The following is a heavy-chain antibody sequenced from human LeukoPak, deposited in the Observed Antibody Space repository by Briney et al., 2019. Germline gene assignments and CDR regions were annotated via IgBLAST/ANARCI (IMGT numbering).Heavy chain of an antibody. CDR2: ISAYKGNT. CDR3: ASAYCSSTSCYNYYMDV. J-gene: IGHJ6*03. Sequence: ASVKVSCKASGYTFTSYVISWVRQAPGRGLEWMGWISAYKGNTNYAQKLRGGVTMTRDTSTSKAYMELRSLRSDDTAVYYCASAYCSSTSCYNYYMDVWGKGTTVTVS. V-gene: IGHV1-18*01. CDR1: GYTFTSYV. D-gene: IGHD2-2*02.